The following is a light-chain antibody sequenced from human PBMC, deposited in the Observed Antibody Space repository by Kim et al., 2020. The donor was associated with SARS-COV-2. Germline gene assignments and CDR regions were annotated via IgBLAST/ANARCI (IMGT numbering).Light chain of an antibody. J-gene: IGKJ5*01. Sequence: SASAGDSVTNSCQASQDINNYLSWYQQKSGKVPTLLISDASTLETGVPSRFSGSGSGTEFTLTISSLQPEDIATYFCQQYDNLISFGQGTRLEIK. CDR2: DAS. V-gene: IGKV1-33*01. CDR3: QQYDNLIS. CDR1: QDINNY.